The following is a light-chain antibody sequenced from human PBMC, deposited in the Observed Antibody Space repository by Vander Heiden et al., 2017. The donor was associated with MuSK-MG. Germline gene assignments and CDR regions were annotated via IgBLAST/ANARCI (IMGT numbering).Light chain of an antibody. V-gene: IGKV3-11*01. CDR3: QQRCA. CDR2: DAS. Sequence: EIVLTQSPATLSLSPGERATLSCRARQWLFSNFARYQTSPTQAPRLLIYDASSRATGIPARFIGGGSGTDFTLTISSLVPEDFAGDYSQQRCAFGGGTKVEIK. CDR1: QWLFSN. J-gene: IGKJ4*01.